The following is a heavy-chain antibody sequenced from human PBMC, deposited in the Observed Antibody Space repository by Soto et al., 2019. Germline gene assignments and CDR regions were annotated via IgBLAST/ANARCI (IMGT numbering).Heavy chain of an antibody. J-gene: IGHJ3*02. CDR1: GGSISSGGSY. Sequence: QVQLQESGPGLVNSSQTLSLTCTVSGGSISSGGSYWSWIRQHPEKGLEWIGYIYDSGSAYYNPSLKSRVTMSVDTSKNQFSLKLSSLTAADTAVYYCARSPYYYDSSGYYYTAFDIWGQGTMVTVSS. D-gene: IGHD3-22*01. V-gene: IGHV4-31*03. CDR2: IYDSGSA. CDR3: ARSPYYYDSSGYYYTAFDI.